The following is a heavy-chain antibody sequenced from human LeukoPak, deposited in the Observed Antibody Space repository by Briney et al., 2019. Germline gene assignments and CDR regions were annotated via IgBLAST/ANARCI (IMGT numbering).Heavy chain of an antibody. CDR1: GYTFTGYY. D-gene: IGHD5-18*01. J-gene: IGHJ4*02. Sequence: ASVKVSCKASGYTFTGYYMHWVRQAPGQGLEWMGWINPNSGGTNYAQKFQGRVTMTRDTYISTAYMELSRLRSDDTAVYYCARAPPDTAMVTFDYWGQGTLVTVSS. V-gene: IGHV1-2*02. CDR3: ARAPPDTAMVTFDY. CDR2: INPNSGGT.